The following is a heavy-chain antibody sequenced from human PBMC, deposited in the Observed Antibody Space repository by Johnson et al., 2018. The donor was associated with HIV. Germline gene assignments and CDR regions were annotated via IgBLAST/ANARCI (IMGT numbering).Heavy chain of an antibody. CDR2: IRYDGSNK. Sequence: QMQLVESGGGRVQPGGSLRLSCAASGFTFSSYWMHWVRQAPGKGLEWVTFIRYDGSNKYYADSVKGRFTISRDNSKNTLYLQMNSLKVEDTAVYYCARDKGSWFDDAFDIWGQGTMVTVSS. D-gene: IGHD6-13*01. CDR1: GFTFSSYW. CDR3: ARDKGSWFDDAFDI. V-gene: IGHV3-30*02. J-gene: IGHJ3*02.